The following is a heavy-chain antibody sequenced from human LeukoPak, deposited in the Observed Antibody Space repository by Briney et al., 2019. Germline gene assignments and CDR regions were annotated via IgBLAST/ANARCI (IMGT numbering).Heavy chain of an antibody. CDR1: GFTFSSYS. CDR2: ISSSSSYI. J-gene: IGHJ4*02. CDR3: ARDSSDGYNSN. Sequence: GGSLRLSCAASGFTFSSYSMNWVRQAPGKGLEWVSSISSSSSYIYYADSVKGRFTISRDNAKNSLYLQMNSLRAEDTAVYYCARDSSDGYNSNWGQGTLVTVSS. D-gene: IGHD5-24*01. V-gene: IGHV3-21*01.